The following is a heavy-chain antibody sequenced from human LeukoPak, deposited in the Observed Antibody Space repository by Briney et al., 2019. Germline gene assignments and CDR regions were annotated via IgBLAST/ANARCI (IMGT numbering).Heavy chain of an antibody. CDR3: AVTRTRGDH. V-gene: IGHV3-7*03. J-gene: IGHJ4*02. CDR2: INQDGNDK. CDR1: GFTFGNYW. Sequence: GGSLRLSCAASGFTFGNYWMTWVRQAPGKGLGWVANINQDGNDKYYVDSVKGRFTISRDNTKRSLFLQMNSLRAEDTAVYYCAVTRTRGDHWGQGTLITVSS. D-gene: IGHD2-21*01.